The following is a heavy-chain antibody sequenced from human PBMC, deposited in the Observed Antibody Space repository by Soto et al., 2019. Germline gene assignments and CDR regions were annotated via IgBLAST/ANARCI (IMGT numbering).Heavy chain of an antibody. J-gene: IGHJ3*02. V-gene: IGHV4-61*01. CDR1: GGSVSSGSYY. CDR2: IYYSGST. D-gene: IGHD3-10*01. CDR3: ARDKVEGGSGAFDI. Sequence: KSSETLSLTCTVSGGSVSSGSYYWSWIRQPPGKGLEWIGYIYYSGSTNYNPSLKSRVTISVDTSKNQFSLKLSSVTAADTAVYYCARDKVEGGSGAFDIWGQGTMVTVSS.